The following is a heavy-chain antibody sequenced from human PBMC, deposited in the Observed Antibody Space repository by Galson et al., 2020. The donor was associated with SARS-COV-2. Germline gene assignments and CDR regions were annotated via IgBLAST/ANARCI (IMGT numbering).Heavy chain of an antibody. CDR3: ARASRTMLGVVKHCDY. V-gene: IGHV4-31*03. CDR2: IYYSGST. Sequence: ETSETLSLTCTVSGGSISSGGYYWSWIRQHPGKGLEWIGYIYYSGSTYYNPSLKSRVTISVDTSKNQFSLKLSSVTAADTAVYYCARASRTMLGVVKHCDYWGQGTLVTVSS. CDR1: GGSISSGGYY. J-gene: IGHJ4*02. D-gene: IGHD3-3*01.